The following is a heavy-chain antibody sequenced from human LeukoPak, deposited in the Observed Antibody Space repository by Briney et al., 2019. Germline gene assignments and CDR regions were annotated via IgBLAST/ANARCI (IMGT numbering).Heavy chain of an antibody. Sequence: GGSLRLSCAASGFTFSSYGMHWVRQAQGKGLEWVAFIRYDGSNKDYADSVKGRFTISRDNAKNSLYLQMNSLRAEDTAVYYCARDLYDSSGYPQGYFDYWGQGTLVTVSS. D-gene: IGHD3-22*01. CDR2: IRYDGSNK. J-gene: IGHJ4*02. V-gene: IGHV3-30*02. CDR3: ARDLYDSSGYPQGYFDY. CDR1: GFTFSSYG.